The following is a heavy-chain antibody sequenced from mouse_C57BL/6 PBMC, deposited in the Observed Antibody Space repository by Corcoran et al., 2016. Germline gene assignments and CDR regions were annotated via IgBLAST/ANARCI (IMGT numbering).Heavy chain of an antibody. Sequence: QIQLVQSGPELKKPGETVKISCKASGYTFTTYEMSWVKQAPGKGLKWMGWINTYSGVPTYADDFKGRFAFSLETSASTAYLQINNLKNEDTATYFCARTLYYGSSHFDYWGQGTTLTVSS. J-gene: IGHJ2*01. CDR3: ARTLYYGSSHFDY. CDR1: GYTFTTYE. V-gene: IGHV9-3*01. D-gene: IGHD1-1*01. CDR2: INTYSGVP.